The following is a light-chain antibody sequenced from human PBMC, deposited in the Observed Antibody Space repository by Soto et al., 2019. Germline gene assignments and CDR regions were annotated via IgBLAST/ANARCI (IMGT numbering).Light chain of an antibody. CDR3: QTWSTGIRV. CDR2: LNSDGSH. J-gene: IGLJ3*02. Sequence: QLVLTQSPSASASLAASVKLTCTLSSGHSSYAIAWHQQQPEKGPRYLMKLNSDGSHSKGDGIPDRFSGSSSGAERYLTISRLQSEDEADYYCQTWSTGIRVFGGGTKLTVL. CDR1: SGHSSYA. V-gene: IGLV4-69*01.